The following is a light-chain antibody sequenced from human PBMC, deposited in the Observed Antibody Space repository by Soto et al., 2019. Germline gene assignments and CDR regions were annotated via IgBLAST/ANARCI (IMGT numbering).Light chain of an antibody. V-gene: IGKV3-11*01. CDR3: QQSSNWPQT. CDR2: DAS. CDR1: QSVSTY. Sequence: EIVLTQSPATLSLSPGERATLSCRASQSVSTYLAWYQQRPGQAPRLLIYDASNRATGIPARFSGSGSGTDFTLTISSLEPEDFEVYYCQQSSNWPQTLGQGTNVDIK. J-gene: IGKJ1*01.